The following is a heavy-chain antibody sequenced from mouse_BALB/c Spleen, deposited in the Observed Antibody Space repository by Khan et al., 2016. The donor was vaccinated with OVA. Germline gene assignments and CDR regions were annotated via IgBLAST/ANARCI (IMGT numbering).Heavy chain of an antibody. J-gene: IGHJ3*01. Sequence: EVELVESGGDLVKPGGSLKLSCAASGFTFSNYGMSWVRQIPDKRLEWVATINSDGTYTYYPDSVKGRFTISRNNAKNTLYLEMSSLKSEDTARYYCASNLTGSFAYWGQGTLVTVSA. CDR2: INSDGTYT. CDR1: GFTFSNYG. CDR3: ASNLTGSFAY. V-gene: IGHV5-6*01. D-gene: IGHD4-1*01.